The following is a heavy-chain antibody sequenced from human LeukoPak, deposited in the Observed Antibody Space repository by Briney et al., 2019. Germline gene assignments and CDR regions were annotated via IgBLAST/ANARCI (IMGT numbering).Heavy chain of an antibody. Sequence: GGSLRLSCAASGFTVRDGYMSWVRQAPGKRLEWLAFIYVSGTTFYAASVKGRFTISRDNAKNTVYLQMNNLRAEDTALYYCGRHAYGGSPPLSWGQGALVTVSS. CDR2: IYVSGTT. V-gene: IGHV3-53*01. J-gene: IGHJ4*02. D-gene: IGHD3-10*01. CDR1: GFTVRDGY. CDR3: GRHAYGGSPPLS.